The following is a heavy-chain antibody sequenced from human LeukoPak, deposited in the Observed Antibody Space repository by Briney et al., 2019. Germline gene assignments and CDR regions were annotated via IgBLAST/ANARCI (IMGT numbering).Heavy chain of an antibody. Sequence: ASVNVSCKASGYTFTSYGISWVRQAPGQGLEWMGGIIPIFGTANYAQKFQGRVTITADESTSTAYMELSSLRSEDTAVYYCAREVGEYRAVAGTGTFDYWGQGTLVTVSS. CDR1: GYTFTSYG. CDR2: IIPIFGTA. V-gene: IGHV1-69*13. D-gene: IGHD6-19*01. J-gene: IGHJ4*02. CDR3: AREVGEYRAVAGTGTFDY.